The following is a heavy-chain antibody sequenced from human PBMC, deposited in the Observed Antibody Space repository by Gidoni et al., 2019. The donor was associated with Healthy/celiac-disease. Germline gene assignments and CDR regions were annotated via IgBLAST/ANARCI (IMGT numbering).Heavy chain of an antibody. CDR1: GFTFSSYW. CDR3: ARGQGFDWLSTTDYYYYYGMDV. D-gene: IGHD3-9*01. V-gene: IGHV3-7*01. J-gene: IGHJ6*02. CDR2: IKQDGSEK. Sequence: EVQLVESGGGFVQPGGSLRLSCAASGFTFSSYWMSWVRQAPGKGLEWVANIKQDGSEKYYVDSVKGRFTISRDNAKNSLYLQMNSLRAEDTAVYYCARGQGFDWLSTTDYYYYYGMDVWGQGTTVTVSS.